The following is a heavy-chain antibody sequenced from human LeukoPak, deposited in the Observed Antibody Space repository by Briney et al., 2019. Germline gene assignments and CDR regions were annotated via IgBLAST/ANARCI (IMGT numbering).Heavy chain of an antibody. CDR2: INHSGST. Sequence: KPSETLSLTCAVYGGSFSGYYWGWIRQPPGKGLEWIGEINHSGSTNYNPSLKSRVTISVDTSKNQFSLKLSSVTAADTAVYYCARGSGYSYGPGHAFDIWGQGTMVTVSS. CDR3: ARGSGYSYGPGHAFDI. V-gene: IGHV4-34*01. D-gene: IGHD5-18*01. CDR1: GGSFSGYY. J-gene: IGHJ3*02.